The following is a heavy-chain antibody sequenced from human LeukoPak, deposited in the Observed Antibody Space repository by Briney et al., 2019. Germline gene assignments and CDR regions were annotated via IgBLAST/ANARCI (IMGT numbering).Heavy chain of an antibody. J-gene: IGHJ4*02. CDR2: IYYSGST. V-gene: IGHV4-59*12. D-gene: IGHD5-18*01. CDR1: GGSISSYY. CDR3: ARDDVDTPTFDY. Sequence: SETLSLTCTVSGGSISSYYWSWIRQPPGKGLEWIGYIYYSGSTNYNPSLKSRLTMSVDTSMNQFSLKLSSVTAADTAVYYCARDDVDTPTFDYWGQGILVTVSS.